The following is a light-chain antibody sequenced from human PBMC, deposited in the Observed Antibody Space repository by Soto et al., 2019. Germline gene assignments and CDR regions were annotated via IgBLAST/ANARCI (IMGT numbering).Light chain of an antibody. V-gene: IGKV3-11*01. Sequence: DIVLTQSPATLSLSPGERATLSCRASQSVSSYLAWYQQKPGQAPRLLIYDASNRATGIPARFSGSGSGTDFTLTISSLEPEDFAVYYCQQRSNWPLLTFGGGTKV. CDR1: QSVSSY. J-gene: IGKJ4*01. CDR3: QQRSNWPLLT. CDR2: DAS.